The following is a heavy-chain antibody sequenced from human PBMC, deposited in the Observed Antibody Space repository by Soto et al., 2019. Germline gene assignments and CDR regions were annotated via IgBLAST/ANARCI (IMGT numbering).Heavy chain of an antibody. J-gene: IGHJ4*02. CDR2: ISAYNGNT. V-gene: IGHV1-18*01. CDR1: GYTFTSYG. CDR3: ARSDYGDYVFDY. Sequence: ASVKVSCKASGYTFTSYGISWVRQAPGQGLERMGWISAYNGNTNYAQKLQGRVTMTTDTSTSTAYMELRSLRSDDTAVYYCARSDYGDYVFDYWGQGTLVTVSS. D-gene: IGHD4-17*01.